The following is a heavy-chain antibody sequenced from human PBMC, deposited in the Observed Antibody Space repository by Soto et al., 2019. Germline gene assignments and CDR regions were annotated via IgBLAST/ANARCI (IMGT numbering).Heavy chain of an antibody. V-gene: IGHV4-59*01. CDR3: ARDGYNHLDAFDI. Sequence: PSETLSRTCTVSGGYSSNFYWIWMRQPPGKGLDWIGCIFYNGRTNYHPALKSRVTISVDTSKNQFSLKLSSVTAADTAVYFCARDGYNHLDAFDIWGQGTMVTVSS. CDR1: GGYSSNFY. J-gene: IGHJ3*02. D-gene: IGHD5-12*01. CDR2: IFYNGRT.